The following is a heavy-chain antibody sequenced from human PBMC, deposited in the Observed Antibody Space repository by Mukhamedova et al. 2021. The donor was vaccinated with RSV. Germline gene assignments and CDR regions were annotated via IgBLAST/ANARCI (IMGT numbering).Heavy chain of an antibody. CDR2: IWYDGSNK. CDR3: ARGAYDYVWGSYRLDY. Sequence: VRQAPGKGLEWVAVIWYDGSNKYYADSVKGRFTISRDNSKNTLYLQMNSLRAEDTAVYYCARGAYDYVWGSYRLDYWGQGTLVT. V-gene: IGHV3-33*01. J-gene: IGHJ4*02. D-gene: IGHD3-16*02.